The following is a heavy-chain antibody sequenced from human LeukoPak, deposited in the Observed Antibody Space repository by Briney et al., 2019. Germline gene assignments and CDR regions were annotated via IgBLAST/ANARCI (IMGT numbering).Heavy chain of an antibody. J-gene: IGHJ4*02. CDR3: ARADCTNGVCQLDY. Sequence: GGSLRLSCAASGFTFSSYAMPWVRQAPGKGLEWVAVISYDGSNKYYADSVKGRFTISRDNSKNTLYLQMNSLRAEDTAVYYCARADCTNGVCQLDYWGQGTLVTVSS. D-gene: IGHD2-8*01. V-gene: IGHV3-30*01. CDR2: ISYDGSNK. CDR1: GFTFSSYA.